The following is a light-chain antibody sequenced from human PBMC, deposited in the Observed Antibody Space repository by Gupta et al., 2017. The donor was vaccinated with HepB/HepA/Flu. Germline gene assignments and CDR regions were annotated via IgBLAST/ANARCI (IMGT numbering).Light chain of an antibody. V-gene: IGKV3-15*01. CDR3: QQYNKWPQT. Sequence: EIVLKQSPATLSVSPGERATLSCRASQSVSSNLAWYQQKPGQAPRLLIYGASTRATGIPARFSGSGSGTEFTLTISSLQSEDFAVYYCQQYNKWPQTFGQGTRLEIK. CDR1: QSVSSN. J-gene: IGKJ5*01. CDR2: GAS.